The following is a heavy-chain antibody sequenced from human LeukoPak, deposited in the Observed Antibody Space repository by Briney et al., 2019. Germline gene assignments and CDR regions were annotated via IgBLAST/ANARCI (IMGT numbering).Heavy chain of an antibody. CDR3: AKGGVLDYYYMDV. Sequence: GGSLRLSCAASEFTFNNHGMHWVRQAPGKGLEWLAVVWPDGNDKYYADSVKGRYTISRDNSKNTLYLQMNSLRAEDTAVYYCAKGGVLDYYYMDVWGKGTTVTVSS. J-gene: IGHJ6*03. CDR2: VWPDGNDK. CDR1: EFTFNNHG. D-gene: IGHD2-8*02. V-gene: IGHV3-33*06.